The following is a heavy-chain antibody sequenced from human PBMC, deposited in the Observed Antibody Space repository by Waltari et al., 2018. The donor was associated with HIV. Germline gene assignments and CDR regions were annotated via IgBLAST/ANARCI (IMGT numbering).Heavy chain of an antibody. CDR2: IAVYGSST. V-gene: IGHV3-74*01. CDR1: GFTFSSYW. Sequence: EVQLVESGGGLVQPGGSLRLSCAASGFTFSSYWMHWVRQAPGKGLVCGSRIAVYGSSTSNEDSVKGRFPVARRNAKNTRYLQMNSLRAEDTAVYYCARESEGYYASGTCNWFDPWGQGTLVTVSS. J-gene: IGHJ5*02. CDR3: ARESEGYYASGTCNWFDP. D-gene: IGHD3-10*01.